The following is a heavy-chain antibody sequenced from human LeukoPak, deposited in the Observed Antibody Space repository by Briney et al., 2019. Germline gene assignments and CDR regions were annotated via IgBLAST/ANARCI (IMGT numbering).Heavy chain of an antibody. CDR3: ARSFYSNYGDYYYYGMDV. CDR1: GYTFTGYY. Sequence: GASVKVSCTASGYTFTGYYMHWVRQAPGQGLEWMGWINPNSGGTNYAQKFQSWVTMTRDTSISTAYMELSRLRSDDTAVYYCARSFYSNYGDYYYYGMDVWGQGTTVTVSS. V-gene: IGHV1-2*04. CDR2: INPNSGGT. J-gene: IGHJ6*02. D-gene: IGHD4-11*01.